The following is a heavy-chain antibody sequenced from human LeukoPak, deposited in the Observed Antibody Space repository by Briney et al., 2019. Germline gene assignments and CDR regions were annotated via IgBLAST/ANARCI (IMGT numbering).Heavy chain of an antibody. D-gene: IGHD3-22*01. CDR1: GFTFSTYG. J-gene: IGHJ1*01. Sequence: GGSLRLSCAASGFTFSTYGMHWVRQAPGKGLEWVAFIRYDGSNKYYADSVKGRFTISRDNSKNTLYLQMNSLRAEDTAVYYCAKSYDSSTPPMDFQHWGQGTLVTVSS. CDR3: AKSYDSSTPPMDFQH. CDR2: IRYDGSNK. V-gene: IGHV3-30*02.